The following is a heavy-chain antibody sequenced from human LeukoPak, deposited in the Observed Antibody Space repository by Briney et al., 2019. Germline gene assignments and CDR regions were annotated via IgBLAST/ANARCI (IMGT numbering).Heavy chain of an antibody. CDR1: GFTFSSYS. Sequence: GGSLRLSCAASGFTFSSYSMNWVRRAPGKGLEWVSSISSSSSYIYYADSVKGRFTISRDNAKNSLYLQMNSLRAENTAVYYCASYYYYYYMDVWGKGTTVTVSS. CDR3: ASYYYYYYMDV. J-gene: IGHJ6*03. V-gene: IGHV3-21*01. CDR2: ISSSSSYI.